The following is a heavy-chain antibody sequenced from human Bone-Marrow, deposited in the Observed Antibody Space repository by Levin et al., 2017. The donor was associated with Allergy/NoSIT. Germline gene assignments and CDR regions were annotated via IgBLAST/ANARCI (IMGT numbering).Heavy chain of an antibody. V-gene: IGHV4-39*01. D-gene: IGHD5-18*01. Sequence: PSETLSLTCTVSGGSISSTNSYWGWIRQPPGKGLEWIGSIYYSGSTYQNPSLRSRVTISVDTSNNQFSLRLTSVTAADTALYYCARQKYSYGYEHDYWGQGTLVTVSS. CDR2: IYYSGST. CDR1: GGSISSTNSY. J-gene: IGHJ4*02. CDR3: ARQKYSYGYEHDY.